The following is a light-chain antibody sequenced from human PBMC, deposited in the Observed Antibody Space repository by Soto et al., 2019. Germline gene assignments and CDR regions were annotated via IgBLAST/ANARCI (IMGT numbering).Light chain of an antibody. J-gene: IGKJ1*01. Sequence: EILLTQSPDTLSFSPGERATLSCRASQSVSSNYLAWCQQKPGQAPRLLIYAASSRATGIPDRFSGSGSGTDFTLTISRLEPEDFAVYYCLQYGSSPWTFGQGTKVAIK. CDR2: AAS. V-gene: IGKV3-20*01. CDR3: LQYGSSPWT. CDR1: QSVSSNY.